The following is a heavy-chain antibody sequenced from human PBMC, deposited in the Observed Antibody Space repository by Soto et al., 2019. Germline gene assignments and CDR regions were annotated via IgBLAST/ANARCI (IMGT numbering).Heavy chain of an antibody. Sequence: PGGSLRLSCAASGFTFSSYAMSWVRQAPGKGLEWVSAISGSGGSTYYADSVKGRFTISRDNSKNTLYLQMNSLRAEDTAVYYCAKVYRSGEYCSGGSCHYYGMDVWGQGTTVTVS. V-gene: IGHV3-23*01. CDR2: ISGSGGST. CDR1: GFTFSSYA. CDR3: AKVYRSGEYCSGGSCHYYGMDV. J-gene: IGHJ6*02. D-gene: IGHD2-15*01.